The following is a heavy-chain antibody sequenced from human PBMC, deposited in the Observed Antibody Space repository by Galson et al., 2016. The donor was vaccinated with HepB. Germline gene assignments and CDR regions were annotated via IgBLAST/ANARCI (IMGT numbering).Heavy chain of an antibody. CDR3: ARRGPTYYYGMDV. CDR1: GDSISTSSHF. D-gene: IGHD3-10*01. Sequence: SETLSLTCSVSGDSISTSSHFWGWIRQPPGKSLEWIGSIHFGGNSYYNPSLKSRVTISVDLSKNQFSLKLSSVTAADTAVYFCARRGPTYYYGMDVWGQGTTVTVSS. J-gene: IGHJ6*02. CDR2: IHFGGNS. V-gene: IGHV4-39*01.